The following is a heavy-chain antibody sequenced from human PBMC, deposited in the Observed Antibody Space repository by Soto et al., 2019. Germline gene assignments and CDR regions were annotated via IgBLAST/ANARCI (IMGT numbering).Heavy chain of an antibody. CDR3: ARRGLFGVLDY. V-gene: IGHV4-59*08. CDR2: IYYSGST. Sequence: SATLSLTCTVPGGSISTYYWSWIRQPPGKGLEWNGHIYYSGSTNYNPSLKSRVTISVDTSKNQFSLKLRSVTAADTAVYYCARRGLFGVLDYWGQGTLVTVSS. J-gene: IGHJ4*02. CDR1: GGSISTYY. D-gene: IGHD3-3*01.